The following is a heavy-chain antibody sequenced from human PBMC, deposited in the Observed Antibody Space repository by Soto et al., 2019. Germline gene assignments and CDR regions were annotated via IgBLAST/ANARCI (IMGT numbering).Heavy chain of an antibody. CDR1: GFTFSSYD. J-gene: IGHJ4*02. CDR2: IGTAGDT. Sequence: EVQLVGSGGGLVQPGGSLRLSCAASGFTFSSYDMHWVRQATGKGLEWVSAIGTAGDTYYPGSVKGRFTISRENAKNSLYLQMNSLRAGDTAVYYCARAIDYDILTGYPAPPDYWGQGTLVTVSS. V-gene: IGHV3-13*04. D-gene: IGHD3-9*01. CDR3: ARAIDYDILTGYPAPPDY.